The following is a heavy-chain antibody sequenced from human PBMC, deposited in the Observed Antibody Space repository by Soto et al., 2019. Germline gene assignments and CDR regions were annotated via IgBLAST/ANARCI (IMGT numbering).Heavy chain of an antibody. J-gene: IGHJ6*02. V-gene: IGHV4-4*02. CDR1: GGSISRSNW. CDR2: IYHSGST. D-gene: IGHD3-16*01. CDR3: AIGDVVGGIYYLMDV. Sequence: SETLSLASAVSGGSISRSNWWCGVRQPPGKGLEWIGEIYHSGSTNYNPSLTSRVTISVAKSKTQFSLKLGSVTDADTVVYYCAIGDVVGGIYYLMDVWGQGTTVTVSS.